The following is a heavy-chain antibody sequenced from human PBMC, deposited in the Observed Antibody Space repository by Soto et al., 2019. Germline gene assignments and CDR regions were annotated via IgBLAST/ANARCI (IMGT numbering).Heavy chain of an antibody. CDR2: IYHSGST. D-gene: IGHD4-17*01. V-gene: IGHV4-4*02. CDR1: SGSISSSNW. J-gene: IGHJ6*03. Sequence: TSETLSLTCAVSSGSISSSNWWSWVRQPPGKGLEWIGEIYHSGSTNYNPSLKSRVTISVDKSKNQFSLKLSSVTAADTAVYYWAREVLLNYGDYGDYYYYMDVWGKGTTVTVSS. CDR3: AREVLLNYGDYGDYYYYMDV.